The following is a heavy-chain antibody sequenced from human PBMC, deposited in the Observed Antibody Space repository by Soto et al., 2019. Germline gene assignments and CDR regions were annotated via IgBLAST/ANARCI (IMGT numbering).Heavy chain of an antibody. D-gene: IGHD2-21*01. V-gene: IGHV4-31*03. CDR1: GASISSGGYY. Sequence: QVQLQESGPGLVKPSQTLSLTCSVSGASISSGGYYWNWIRQHPGKGLEWIGYIYYSGTTYYNPSLQSRVTIAVDTSKNQFSLKLSSVTAADPAVYYCAASCVGCGGFNYYGMDVWGQGTTVTVSS. CDR3: AASCVGCGGFNYYGMDV. J-gene: IGHJ6*02. CDR2: IYYSGTT.